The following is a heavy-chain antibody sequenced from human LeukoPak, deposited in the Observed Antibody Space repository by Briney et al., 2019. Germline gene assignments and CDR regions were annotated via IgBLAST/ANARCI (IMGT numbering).Heavy chain of an antibody. D-gene: IGHD2-2*01. Sequence: PGRSLRLSCAAPGFTFSSYGMHWVRQAPGKGLEWVAFIRYDGSNKYYADSVKGRFTISRDNSKNTLYLQMNSLRAEDTAVYYCAKDLPYCSSTSCYVDYWGQGTLVTVSS. CDR2: IRYDGSNK. V-gene: IGHV3-30*02. J-gene: IGHJ4*02. CDR1: GFTFSSYG. CDR3: AKDLPYCSSTSCYVDY.